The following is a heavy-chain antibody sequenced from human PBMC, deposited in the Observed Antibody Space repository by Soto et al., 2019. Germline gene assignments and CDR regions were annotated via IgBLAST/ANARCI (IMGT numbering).Heavy chain of an antibody. D-gene: IGHD4-17*01. CDR2: IYHSGST. J-gene: IGHJ5*02. CDR3: AREWTYGDLFALNS. Sequence: QLQLQESGSGLVKPSQTLSLTCAVSGGSISSGGYSWSWIRQPPGKGLEWIGYIYHSGSTYYNPSRKSRVTISVDRSKNQFSLKLRSVTAADTAVYYCAREWTYGDLFALNSWGQGTLVTVSS. V-gene: IGHV4-30-2*01. CDR1: GGSISSGGYS.